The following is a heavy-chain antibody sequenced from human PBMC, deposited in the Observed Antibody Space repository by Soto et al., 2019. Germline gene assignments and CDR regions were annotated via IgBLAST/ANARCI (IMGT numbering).Heavy chain of an antibody. J-gene: IGHJ4*02. CDR1: GYMFMSYW. D-gene: IGHD2-8*01. V-gene: IGHV5-51*01. CDR3: ARRGTGATTSTKVFDH. Sequence: EVQLVQSGAELKKPGDSLKISCEALGYMFMSYWIGWVRQKPGEGLEWIGIIYPGDSDATYSPSFEGQVTLSVDKSVNIAYLQWSSLQAADTATYFCARRGTGATTSTKVFDHWGQGTLVTVSS. CDR2: IYPGDSDA.